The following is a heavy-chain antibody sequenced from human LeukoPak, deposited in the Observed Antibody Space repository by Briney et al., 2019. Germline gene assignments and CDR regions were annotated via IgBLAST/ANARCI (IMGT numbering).Heavy chain of an antibody. V-gene: IGHV4-59*08. Sequence: PSETLSLTCIVSGGSISSYYWSWIRQPPGKGLEWIGYVYYSGTTNYNPSLKSRVTISVDTSKNQLSLKLSSVTAADTAVYYCARRYGSGNYHFDYWGQGTLVTVSS. CDR1: GGSISSYY. CDR2: VYYSGTT. D-gene: IGHD3-10*01. J-gene: IGHJ4*02. CDR3: ARRYGSGNYHFDY.